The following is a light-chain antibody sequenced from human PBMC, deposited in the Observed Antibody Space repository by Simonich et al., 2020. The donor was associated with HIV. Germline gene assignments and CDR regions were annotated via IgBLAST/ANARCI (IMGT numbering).Light chain of an antibody. V-gene: IGLV6-57*01. CDR3: QSYDSSKNQGV. CDR2: EDN. CDR1: SGSIASNY. Sequence: NFMLTQPHSVSESPGKTVTISCTRSSGSIASNYVQWYQQRPGSSPTTVIYEDNQRPSGGPDRFSGSIDSSSNSASLTISGLKTEDEADYYCQSYDSSKNQGVFGGGTKLTVL. J-gene: IGLJ2*01.